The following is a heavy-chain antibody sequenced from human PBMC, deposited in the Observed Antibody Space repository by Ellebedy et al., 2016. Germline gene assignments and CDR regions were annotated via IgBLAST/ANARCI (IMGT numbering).Heavy chain of an antibody. V-gene: IGHV3-49*03. J-gene: IGHJ6*02. Sequence: GGSLRLXCTASGFTFGDYAMSWFRQAPGKGLEWVGFIRSKAYGGTTEYAASVKGRFTISRDDSKSIAYLQMNSLKTEDTAVYYCTRVGGSYTEGDYYYYGMDVWGQGTTVTVSS. CDR1: GFTFGDYA. CDR2: IRSKAYGGTT. CDR3: TRVGGSYTEGDYYYYGMDV. D-gene: IGHD1-26*01.